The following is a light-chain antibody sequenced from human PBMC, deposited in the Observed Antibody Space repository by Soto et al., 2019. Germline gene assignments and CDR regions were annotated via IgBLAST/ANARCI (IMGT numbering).Light chain of an antibody. V-gene: IGLV2-18*02. CDR1: SSDVGSYNR. CDR3: SSYTSSSTLVV. J-gene: IGLJ2*01. Sequence: QSALTQPPSVSGSPGQSVTISCTGTSSDVGSYNRVSWYQQPPGTAPKLMIYEVSNRPSGVPDRFSGSKSGNTASLTISGLQAEDDADYYCSSYTSSSTLVVFGGWTKLTVL. CDR2: EVS.